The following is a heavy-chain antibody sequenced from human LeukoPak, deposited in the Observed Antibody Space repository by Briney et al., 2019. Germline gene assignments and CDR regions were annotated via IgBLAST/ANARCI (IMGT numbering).Heavy chain of an antibody. CDR1: GGSITYYY. J-gene: IGHJ3*02. D-gene: IGHD3-9*01. Sequence: PSETLSLTCTVSGGSITYYYWSWIRQPPGKGLEWIGYIYNSGSTSYNPSLKSRVTISVDTSKNQFSLKLSSVTAADTAVYYCARVGYDILTGYWGAFDIWGQGTMVTVSS. CDR3: ARVGYDILTGYWGAFDI. V-gene: IGHV4-59*01. CDR2: IYNSGST.